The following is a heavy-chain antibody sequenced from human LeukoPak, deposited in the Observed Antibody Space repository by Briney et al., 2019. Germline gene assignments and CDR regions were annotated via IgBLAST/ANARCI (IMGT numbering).Heavy chain of an antibody. CDR2: IVPISDTT. CDR3: ARGASVRVVPMSYYYAMDV. V-gene: IGHV1-69*06. D-gene: IGHD2-2*01. J-gene: IGHJ6*04. CDR1: GDTFSTYA. Sequence: SVKVSCKASGDTFSTYAFNWVRQAPGQGLEWTGGIVPISDTTNYAQTLQGRVTITADKSTNTVYMELSSLTSEDTGVYYCARGASVRVVPMSYYYAMDVWGEGTTIIVSS.